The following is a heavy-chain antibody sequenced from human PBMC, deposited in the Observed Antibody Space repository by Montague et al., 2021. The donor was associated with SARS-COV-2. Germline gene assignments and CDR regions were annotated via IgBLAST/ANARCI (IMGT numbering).Heavy chain of an antibody. Sequence: CAISGDSASSNSAAWNWIRQSPSRGLEWLGRTYYRSKWHNYYAVSVKSRITINPDTSKNQFSLQLKSVTPEDTAVYYCARGWVATIPHMDNWGQGSLVIVSS. J-gene: IGHJ4*02. CDR2: TYYRSKWHN. CDR3: ARGWVATIPHMDN. D-gene: IGHD5-12*01. V-gene: IGHV6-1*01. CDR1: GDSASSNSAA.